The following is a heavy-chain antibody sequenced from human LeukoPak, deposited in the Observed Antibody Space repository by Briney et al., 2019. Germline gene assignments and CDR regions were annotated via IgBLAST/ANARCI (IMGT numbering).Heavy chain of an antibody. CDR1: GYSISSGYY. Sequence: SETLSLTCAVSGYSISSGYYWGCIRQPPGKGLELIGSIYHSGNTYYNPSLRVRVTISVDTSKNQFSLKLSSVTAADTAVYYCARHLFYYYHYMDVWGKGTRDTVSS. J-gene: IGHJ6*03. CDR3: ARHLFYYYHYMDV. CDR2: IYHSGNT. V-gene: IGHV4-38-2*01.